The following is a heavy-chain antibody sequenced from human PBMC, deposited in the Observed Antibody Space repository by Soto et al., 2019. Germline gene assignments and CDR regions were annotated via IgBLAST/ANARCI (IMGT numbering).Heavy chain of an antibody. D-gene: IGHD2-21*02. J-gene: IGHJ4*02. V-gene: IGHV3-33*01. CDR1: GFTFSSYG. CDR2: IWYDGSNK. CDR3: ARKAPDYYFDY. Sequence: GGSLRLSCAASGFTFSSYGMHWVRQAPGKGLEWVAVIWYDGSNKYYADSVKGRFTISRDNSKNTLYLQMNSLSAEDTAVYYCARKAPDYYFDYWGQGTLVTVSS.